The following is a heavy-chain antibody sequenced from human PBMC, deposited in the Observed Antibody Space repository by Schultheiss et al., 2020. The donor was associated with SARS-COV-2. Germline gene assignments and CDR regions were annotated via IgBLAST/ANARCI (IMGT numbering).Heavy chain of an antibody. D-gene: IGHD1-26*01. CDR3: AKARVGAMGNYGY. V-gene: IGHV3-23*01. CDR1: GFTFSSYA. J-gene: IGHJ4*02. Sequence: GGSLRLSCAASGFTFSSYAMSWVRQAPGKGLEWVSAISGSGGSTYYADSVKGRFTISRDNAKNSLYLQMNSLRAEDTAVYYCAKARVGAMGNYGYWGQGTLVTVSS. CDR2: ISGSGGST.